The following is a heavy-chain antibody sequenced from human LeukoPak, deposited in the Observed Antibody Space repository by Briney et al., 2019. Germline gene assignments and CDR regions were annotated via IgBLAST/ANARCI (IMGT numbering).Heavy chain of an antibody. D-gene: IGHD6-13*01. Sequence: PGGSLRLSCAASGSTFSSYGMHWVRQAPGKGLEWVAVISYDGSNKYYADSVKGRFTISRDNSKNTLYLQMNSPRAEDTAVYYCAKAPGGVAAELDYWGQGTLVTVSS. CDR1: GSTFSSYG. J-gene: IGHJ4*02. V-gene: IGHV3-30*18. CDR3: AKAPGGVAAELDY. CDR2: ISYDGSNK.